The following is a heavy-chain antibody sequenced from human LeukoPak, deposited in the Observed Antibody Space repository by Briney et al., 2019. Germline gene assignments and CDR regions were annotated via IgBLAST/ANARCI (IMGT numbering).Heavy chain of an antibody. CDR2: ISSSSSYI. V-gene: IGHV3-21*01. CDR3: ARATTVTKGMLGY. J-gene: IGHJ4*02. D-gene: IGHD4-17*01. CDR1: GFTFSSYS. Sequence: GGSLRLSCAASGFTFSSYSMNWVRQAPGKGLEWVSSISSSSSYIYYADSVKGRFTISRDNAKNSLYLQMNSLGTEDTAVYYCARATTVTKGMLGYWGQGTLVTVSS.